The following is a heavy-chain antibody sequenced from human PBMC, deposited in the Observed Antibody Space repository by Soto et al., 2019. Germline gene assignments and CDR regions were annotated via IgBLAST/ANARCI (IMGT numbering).Heavy chain of an antibody. CDR2: INHSGST. CDR3: ARDGHDYSNYYYYYYMDV. Sequence: SETLSLTCAVYGGSFSGYYWSWIRQPPGKGLEWIGEINHSGSTNYNPSLKSRVTISVDTSKNQFSLKLSSVTAADTAVYYCARDGHDYSNYYYYYYMDVWAKGPRSPSP. V-gene: IGHV4-34*01. J-gene: IGHJ6*03. CDR1: GGSFSGYY. D-gene: IGHD4-4*01.